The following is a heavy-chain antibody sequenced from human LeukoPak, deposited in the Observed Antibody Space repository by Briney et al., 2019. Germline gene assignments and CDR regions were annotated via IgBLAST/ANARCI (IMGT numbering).Heavy chain of an antibody. D-gene: IGHD6-19*01. CDR1: GFTLSSYS. Sequence: PGGSPRLSCAASGFTLSSYSMNWVRQAPGKGLEWVSSISTSSSYIYYADSVKGRFTISRDNAKNSLYLQMNRLRAEDTALYYCARAHGAGGLGYYYMDVWGKGTTVTISS. CDR3: ARAHGAGGLGYYYMDV. CDR2: ISTSSSYI. V-gene: IGHV3-21*01. J-gene: IGHJ6*03.